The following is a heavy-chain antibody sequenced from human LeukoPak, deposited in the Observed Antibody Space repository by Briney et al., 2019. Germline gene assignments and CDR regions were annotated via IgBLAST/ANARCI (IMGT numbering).Heavy chain of an antibody. CDR2: MNPNSGNT. D-gene: IGHD1-26*01. Sequence: ASVKVSCKASGYTFTSYDTNWVRQATGQGLEWMGWMNPNSGNTGYAQKFQGRVTMTRNTSISTAYMELTSLRSHDTAVYYCARRAVGTDAFDIWGQGTMVTVSS. CDR1: GYTFTSYD. V-gene: IGHV1-8*01. CDR3: ARRAVGTDAFDI. J-gene: IGHJ3*02.